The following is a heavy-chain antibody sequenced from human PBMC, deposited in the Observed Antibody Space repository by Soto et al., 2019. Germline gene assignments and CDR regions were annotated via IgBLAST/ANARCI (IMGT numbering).Heavy chain of an antibody. CDR2: IYYSGST. V-gene: IGHV4-59*13. CDR3: ARVEHRDGADH. Sequence: SETLSLTCTVSGGSISSYYWSWIRQPPGKGLEWIGYIYYSGSTKYNPSLKRRVTISVDTSKNQFSLKLSSVTAADTAVYYCARVEHRDGADHRDHGTQVTVAS. CDR1: GGSISSYY. J-gene: IGHJ4*01.